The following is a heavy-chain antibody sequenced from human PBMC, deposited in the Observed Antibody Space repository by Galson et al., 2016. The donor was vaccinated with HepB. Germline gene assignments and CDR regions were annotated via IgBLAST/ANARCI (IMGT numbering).Heavy chain of an antibody. Sequence: SLRLSCAASGFTFRTYVMHWVRQAPGKGLEWVAGIGHDANKEYFMQSAKGRFTVSRDNSQNTLYLQMNTLGVEDTAVCYCARGGPWCSSGCGPDYWGQGTLVSVSS. CDR3: ARGGPWCSSGCGPDY. V-gene: IGHV3-33*01. D-gene: IGHD6-19*01. CDR1: GFTFRTYV. J-gene: IGHJ4*02. CDR2: IGHDANKE.